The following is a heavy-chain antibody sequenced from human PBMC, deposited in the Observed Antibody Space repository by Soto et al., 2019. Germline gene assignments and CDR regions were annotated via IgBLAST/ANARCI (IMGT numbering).Heavy chain of an antibody. Sequence: VASVKVSCKVSGYTLTELSMHWVRQAPGKGLEWMGGFDPEDGETIYAQKFQGRVTMTEDTSTDTAYMELSSLRSEDTAVYYCATASGSYQGYYFDYWGQGTLVTVSS. CDR1: GYTLTELS. J-gene: IGHJ4*02. V-gene: IGHV1-24*01. CDR2: FDPEDGET. D-gene: IGHD1-26*01. CDR3: ATASGSYQGYYFDY.